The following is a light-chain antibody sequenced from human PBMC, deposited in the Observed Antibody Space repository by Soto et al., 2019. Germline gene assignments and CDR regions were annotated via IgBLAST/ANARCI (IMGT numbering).Light chain of an antibody. CDR2: GAS. CDR3: QHYSDWPLT. Sequence: EIVMTQSPATLSVSPGEGATLSCRASHGIGTALAWYQQKPGQTPRLLMYGASIRATGVQARFSGSASGTEFTLTITSLQSEDFAVYYCQHYSDWPLTFGGGTKVESK. J-gene: IGKJ4*01. CDR1: HGIGTA. V-gene: IGKV3-15*01.